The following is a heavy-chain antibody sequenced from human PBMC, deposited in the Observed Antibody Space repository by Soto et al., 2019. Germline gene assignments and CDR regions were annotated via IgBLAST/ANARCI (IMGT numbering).Heavy chain of an antibody. CDR2: INAGEGYT. J-gene: IGHJ5*02. Sequence: QVHLVQSGAEVKHPGASVRVSCKASGITYSTYAIHWVRQAPGQGLEWMGWINAGEGYTRYSQDCQGRATLTTVTSARITYMDLSNLTFEDTALYYCAKAISGSVTCGQGTQVSVS. CDR3: AKAISGSVT. CDR1: GITYSTYA. D-gene: IGHD5-12*01. V-gene: IGHV1-3*01.